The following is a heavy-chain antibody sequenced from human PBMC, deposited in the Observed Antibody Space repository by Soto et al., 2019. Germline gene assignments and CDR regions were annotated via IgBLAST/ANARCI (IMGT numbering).Heavy chain of an antibody. V-gene: IGHV3-30-3*01. CDR1: GFTFSSYA. CDR2: ISYDGSNK. CDR3: ARDSNTDQNFDK. Sequence: PGGSLRLSCAASGFTFSSYAMHWVRQAPGKGLEWVAVISYDGSNKYYADSVKGRFTISRDNSKNTLYLQMNSLRAEDTAVYYWARDSNTDQNFDKWGQEPLFT. D-gene: IGHD5-18*01. J-gene: IGHJ4*02.